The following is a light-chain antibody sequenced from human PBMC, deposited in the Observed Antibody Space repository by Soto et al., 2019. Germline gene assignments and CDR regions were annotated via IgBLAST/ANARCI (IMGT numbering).Light chain of an antibody. CDR1: QSVSAY. V-gene: IGKV3-11*01. Sequence: EIVLTQSPATLSLSPGERATLSCRASQSVSAYLAWYQQKPGQAPRFLIYDASNRATGIPARFSGSGSGTDFTLTISSLEPEDSAVYYCQKRGSWPLTFGGGTKVEIK. CDR2: DAS. J-gene: IGKJ4*01. CDR3: QKRGSWPLT.